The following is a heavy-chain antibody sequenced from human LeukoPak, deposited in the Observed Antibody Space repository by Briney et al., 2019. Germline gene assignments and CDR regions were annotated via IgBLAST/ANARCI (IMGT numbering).Heavy chain of an antibody. D-gene: IGHD4-17*01. V-gene: IGHV3-21*01. CDR3: ARDPADYGAPQ. Sequence: GGSLRLSCAASELTFSGYSMNWVRQAPGKGLEWVSSISSSSSYIYYADSVKGRFTISRDNAKNSLYLQMNSLRAEDTAVYYCARDPADYGAPQWGQGTLVTVSS. CDR2: ISSSSSYI. J-gene: IGHJ4*02. CDR1: ELTFSGYS.